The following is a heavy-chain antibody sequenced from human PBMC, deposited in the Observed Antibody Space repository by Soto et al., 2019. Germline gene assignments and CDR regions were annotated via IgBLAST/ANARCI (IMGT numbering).Heavy chain of an antibody. CDR3: ARDTYSNYYYYGMDV. Sequence: EVQLVESGGGLVQPGGSRRLSCAASGFTFSSYWMHWVRQAPGKGLVWVSRINSDGSSTSYADSVKGRFTISRDNAKNTLYLQMNSLRAEDTAVYYCARDTYSNYYYYGMDVWGQGTTVTGSS. CDR2: INSDGSST. D-gene: IGHD4-4*01. CDR1: GFTFSSYW. V-gene: IGHV3-74*01. J-gene: IGHJ6*02.